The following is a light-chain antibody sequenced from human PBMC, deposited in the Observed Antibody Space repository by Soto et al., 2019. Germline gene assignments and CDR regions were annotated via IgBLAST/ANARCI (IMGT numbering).Light chain of an antibody. Sequence: QSALTQPPSASGSPGQSVAISCTGTSSDVGGYNYVSWYQQHPGKAPKLMIYEVNKRPSGVPDRFSGSKSGNTAYLTVSGLKAEDDDDYYCSSYAGSSNVFGTGTKVTV. CDR2: EVN. CDR1: SSDVGGYNY. J-gene: IGLJ1*01. CDR3: SSYAGSSNV. V-gene: IGLV2-8*01.